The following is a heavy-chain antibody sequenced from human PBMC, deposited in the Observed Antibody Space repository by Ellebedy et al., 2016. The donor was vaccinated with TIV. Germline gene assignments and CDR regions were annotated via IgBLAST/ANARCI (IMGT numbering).Heavy chain of an antibody. Sequence: ASVKVSCKASGYTFTSYYFYWVRQAPGQGLEWMGIINPTTGNSNYAQKFQGRVTMTRDTSTSTVYMELSSLRSEDTAVYYCARGDYYYYDSSGYYYTYWGQGTLVTVSS. CDR2: INPTTGNS. J-gene: IGHJ4*02. CDR1: GYTFTSYY. CDR3: ARGDYYYYDSSGYYYTY. V-gene: IGHV1-46*01. D-gene: IGHD3-22*01.